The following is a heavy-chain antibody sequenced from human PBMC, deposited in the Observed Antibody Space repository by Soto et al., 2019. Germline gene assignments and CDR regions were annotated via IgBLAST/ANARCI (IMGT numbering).Heavy chain of an antibody. Sequence: QAQLQESGPGLMKPSETLSLTCTVSGGSVSSGSYYWSWIRQPPGKGLEWIGYIYYSGDTNYNPSLQSRVTISVDTSKSQSSLKLSSVTAADTVVYYCARDLGGASNWCQGTLVSASS. CDR3: ARDLGGASN. V-gene: IGHV4-61*01. D-gene: IGHD2-15*01. J-gene: IGHJ4*02. CDR2: IYYSGDT. CDR1: GGSVSSGSYY.